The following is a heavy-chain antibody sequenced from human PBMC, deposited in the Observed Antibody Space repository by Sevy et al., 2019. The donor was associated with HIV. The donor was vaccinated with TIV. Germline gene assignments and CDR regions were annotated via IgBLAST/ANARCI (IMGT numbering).Heavy chain of an antibody. J-gene: IGHJ4*02. V-gene: IGHV4-59*11. CDR2: MYDSGSS. D-gene: IGHD3-22*01. CDR1: GGSISGHY. Sequence: SETLSLTCTVSGGSISGHYWGWIRQSPGKGLEWIAYMYDSGSSNYNTSLRSRVTISVETSKNQISLRLSSVTAADTAVYYCARGGALTYYDTSGFQNYFDSWGPGNLVTVSS. CDR3: ARGGALTYYDTSGFQNYFDS.